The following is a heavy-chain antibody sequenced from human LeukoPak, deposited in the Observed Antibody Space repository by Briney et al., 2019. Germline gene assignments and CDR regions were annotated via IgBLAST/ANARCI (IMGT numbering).Heavy chain of an antibody. CDR2: ISSSSSPI. CDR1: GFTFSSYS. Sequence: PGGSLRLSCAASGFTFSSYSMNWVRQAPGKGLEWVSYISSSSSPIYYADSVKGRFTVSRDNAKNSLYLQMNSLRDEDMAVYYCARSTYYYDSSGYLYPSFFDYWGQGNLVTVSS. CDR3: ARSTYYYDSSGYLYPSFFDY. V-gene: IGHV3-48*02. J-gene: IGHJ4*02. D-gene: IGHD3-22*01.